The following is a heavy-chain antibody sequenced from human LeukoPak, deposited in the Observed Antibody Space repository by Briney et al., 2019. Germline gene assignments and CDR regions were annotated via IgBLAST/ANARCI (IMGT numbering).Heavy chain of an antibody. CDR2: IKQDESEK. CDR1: GFSLRNYW. Sequence: PGGSLRLSCVASGFSLRNYWMSWVRQAPGKGLEWVANIKQDESEKYYVDSVKGRFTISRDNAKNSLYLQMISLRAEDTAVYYCARALDSSSSRYQAFEYWGQGTLVTVSS. V-gene: IGHV3-7*01. D-gene: IGHD2-2*01. CDR3: ARALDSSSSRYQAFEY. J-gene: IGHJ4*02.